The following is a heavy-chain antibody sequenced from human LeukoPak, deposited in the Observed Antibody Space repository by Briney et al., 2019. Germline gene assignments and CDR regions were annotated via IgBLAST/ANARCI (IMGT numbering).Heavy chain of an antibody. D-gene: IGHD3-3*01. CDR3: ARDLGTYDFSSGYYYYGMDV. CDR1: GYTFTSYG. J-gene: IGHJ6*02. Sequence: GASVKVSCKASGYTFTSYGISWVRQAPGQGLEWMGWISAYNGNTNYAQKLQGRVPMTTDTSTRTAYMELRSLRSDDTAVYYCARDLGTYDFSSGYYYYGMDVWGQGTTVTVSS. V-gene: IGHV1-18*01. CDR2: ISAYNGNT.